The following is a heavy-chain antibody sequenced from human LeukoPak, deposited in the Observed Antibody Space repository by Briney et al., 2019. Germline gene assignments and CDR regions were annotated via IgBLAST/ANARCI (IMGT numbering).Heavy chain of an antibody. CDR2: IYSGGST. J-gene: IGHJ6*02. CDR3: ARDRGLGELSILQNYYYYYGMDV. V-gene: IGHV3-66*01. Sequence: GGSLRLSCAASGFTVSSNYMSWVRQAPGKGLEWVSVIYSGGSTYYADSVKGRFTISRDNSKNTLYLQMNSLRAEDTAVYYCARDRGLGELSILQNYYYYYGMDVWGQGTTVTVSS. CDR1: GFTVSSNY. D-gene: IGHD3-16*02.